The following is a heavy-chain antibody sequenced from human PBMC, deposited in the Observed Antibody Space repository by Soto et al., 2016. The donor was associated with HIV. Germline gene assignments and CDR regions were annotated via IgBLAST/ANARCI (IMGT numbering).Heavy chain of an antibody. CDR2: VSGTGGNT. Sequence: EVELLESGGGVVQPGGSLRLSCVGSRFTFSHYAMSWVRQAPGKGLEWVAAVSGTGGNTYYADSVKGRFTISRDNSINRMSLQMDNLRADDTAVYYCVKESGRGGYSIINWFDAWGQGVLVTVSS. CDR1: RFTFSHYA. D-gene: IGHD5-18*01. V-gene: IGHV3-23*01. CDR3: VKESGRGGYSIINWFDA. J-gene: IGHJ5*02.